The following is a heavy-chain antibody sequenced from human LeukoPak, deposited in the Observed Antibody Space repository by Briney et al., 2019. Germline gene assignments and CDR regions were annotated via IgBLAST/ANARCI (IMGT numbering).Heavy chain of an antibody. CDR1: GFTFNNYG. Sequence: QAGGSLRLSCAASGFTFNNYGMSWVRQAPGKGLEWVSAISGSGDRTYYADSVKGRFTISRDNSKNTLYLQMNSLRAEDAAVYYCARDPSRGGAGAWGQGTLVTVSS. CDR2: ISGSGDRT. V-gene: IGHV3-23*01. CDR3: ARDPSRGGAGA. J-gene: IGHJ1*01. D-gene: IGHD3-10*01.